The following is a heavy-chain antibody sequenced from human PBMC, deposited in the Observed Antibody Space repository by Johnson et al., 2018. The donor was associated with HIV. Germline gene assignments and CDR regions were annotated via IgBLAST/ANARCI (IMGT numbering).Heavy chain of an antibody. CDR3: ARDYRGRTVDAFDI. Sequence: QVQLVESGGGLVQPGGSLRLSCAASGFTFDDYGMSWVRQAPGKGLEWVAVISHDGYNEDYGDSVKGRFNISRDNSKNTQYLQMNSLRAGDAAVYYCARDYRGRTVDAFDIWGQGTMVTVSS. J-gene: IGHJ3*02. V-gene: IGHV3-30*03. D-gene: IGHD3-16*02. CDR1: GFTFDDYG. CDR2: ISHDGYNE.